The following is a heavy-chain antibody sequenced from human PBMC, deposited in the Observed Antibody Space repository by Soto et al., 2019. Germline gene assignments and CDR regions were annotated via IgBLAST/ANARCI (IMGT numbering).Heavy chain of an antibody. D-gene: IGHD5-12*01. CDR2: IRNRVNSYTT. V-gene: IGHV3-72*01. Sequence: EVQLVESGGGLVQPGGSLRLSCAASGFIFSDHYMDWVRQAPGEGLEWVGRIRNRVNSYTTEYAASVKGRFTIARDDSKTSLYLQMNSLKTEDTAVYYGVRSDGYGDYWGQGTLVTVSS. CDR3: VRSDGYGDY. J-gene: IGHJ4*02. CDR1: GFIFSDHY.